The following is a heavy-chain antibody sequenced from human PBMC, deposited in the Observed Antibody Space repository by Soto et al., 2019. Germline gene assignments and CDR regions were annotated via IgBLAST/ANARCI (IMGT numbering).Heavy chain of an antibody. D-gene: IGHD6-19*01. CDR1: GYSFTSYW. Sequence: PGESLKISCKGSGYSFTSYWIGWVRQMPGKGLEWMGIIYPGDSDTRYSPSFQGQVTISADKSISTAYLQWSSLKASDTAVYYCARIVSGWPPSNYYYGMDVWGQGTTVTVSS. V-gene: IGHV5-51*01. J-gene: IGHJ6*02. CDR3: ARIVSGWPPSNYYYGMDV. CDR2: IYPGDSDT.